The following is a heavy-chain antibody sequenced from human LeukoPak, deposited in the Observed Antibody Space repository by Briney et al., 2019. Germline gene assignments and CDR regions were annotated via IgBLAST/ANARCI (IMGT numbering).Heavy chain of an antibody. CDR3: ASAGITMVRGAPPNYYYYYGMDV. Sequence: SVKVSCKASGGTFSSYAISWVRQAPGQGLEWMGGIIPIFGTANYAQKFQGRVTITADKSTSTAYMELSSLRSEDTAVYYCASAGITMVRGAPPNYYYYYGMDVRGKGTTVTVSS. V-gene: IGHV1-69*06. CDR1: GGTFSSYA. D-gene: IGHD3-10*01. J-gene: IGHJ6*04. CDR2: IIPIFGTA.